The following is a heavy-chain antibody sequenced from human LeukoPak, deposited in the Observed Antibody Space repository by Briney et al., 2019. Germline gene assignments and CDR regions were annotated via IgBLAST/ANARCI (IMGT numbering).Heavy chain of an antibody. D-gene: IGHD1-26*01. CDR3: VRGGIVGSTARIPLFDY. V-gene: IGHV4-59*01. Sequence: SETLSLTCTVSGGSISSYYWSWVRQPPGKGLEWIGYIYYSGSTNYDPSLKSRVTLPIDTSKNQFSLKLSSVTAADTAAYYCVRGGIVGSTARIPLFDYWGQGTLVTVSS. CDR1: GGSISSYY. J-gene: IGHJ4*02. CDR2: IYYSGST.